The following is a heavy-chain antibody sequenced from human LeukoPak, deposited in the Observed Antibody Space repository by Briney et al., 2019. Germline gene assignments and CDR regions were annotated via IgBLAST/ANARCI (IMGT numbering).Heavy chain of an antibody. V-gene: IGHV4-31*03. D-gene: IGHD3-10*02. CDR1: GGPISSGGYY. CDR3: ARGVLLRSFDN. CDR2: IYYSGST. J-gene: IGHJ4*02. Sequence: SQTLSLTCTVSGGPISSGGYYWSWIRQHPGKGLEWIGYIYYSGSTYYNPSLKSRVTISVDTSKNQFSLKLSSVTAADTAVYYCARGVLLRSFDNWGQGTLVTVSS.